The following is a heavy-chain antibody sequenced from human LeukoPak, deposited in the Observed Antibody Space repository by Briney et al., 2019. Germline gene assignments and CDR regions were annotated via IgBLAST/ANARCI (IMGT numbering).Heavy chain of an antibody. Sequence: PGGSLRLSCAAPGFTFSSYGMHWVRQAPGKGLEWVAVISYDGSNKYYADSVKGRFTISRDNSKNTLYLQMNSLRAEDTAVYYCARGAQITMVRDNGFDYWGQGTLVTVSS. D-gene: IGHD3-10*01. CDR3: ARGAQITMVRDNGFDY. CDR2: ISYDGSNK. V-gene: IGHV3-30*03. J-gene: IGHJ4*02. CDR1: GFTFSSYG.